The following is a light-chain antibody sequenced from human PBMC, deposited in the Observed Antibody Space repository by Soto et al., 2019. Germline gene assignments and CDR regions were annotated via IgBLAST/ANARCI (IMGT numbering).Light chain of an antibody. J-gene: IGKJ4*01. CDR3: QQYDNLPLT. CDR1: QDISNY. Sequence: DIQMNQSPSSLPASVGARVTITCQASQDISNYLNWYQQKPGKAPKLLIYDASNLETGVPSRFSGSGSGTDFTFTISRLQPEDIATYYCQQYDNLPLTFGGGTKVDIK. CDR2: DAS. V-gene: IGKV1-33*01.